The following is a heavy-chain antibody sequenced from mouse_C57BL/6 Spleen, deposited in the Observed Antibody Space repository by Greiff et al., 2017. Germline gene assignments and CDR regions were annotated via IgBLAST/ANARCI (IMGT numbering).Heavy chain of an antibody. CDR2: IDPETGGT. D-gene: IGHD3-2*02. V-gene: IGHV1-15*01. CDR1: GYTFTDYE. J-gene: IGHJ2*01. CDR3: TRRIAQAVDY. Sequence: QVQLQQSGAELVRPGASVTLSCKASGYTFTDYEMHWVKQTPVHGLEWIGAIDPETGGTAYNQKFKGKAILTADKSSSTAYMELRSLTSEDSAVYYCTRRIAQAVDYWGQGTTLTVSS.